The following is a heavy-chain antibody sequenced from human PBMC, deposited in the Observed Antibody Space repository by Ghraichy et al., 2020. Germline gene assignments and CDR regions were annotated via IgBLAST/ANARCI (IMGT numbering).Heavy chain of an antibody. CDR1: GFTFSSYW. V-gene: IGHV3-74*01. J-gene: IGHJ6*02. Sequence: GGSLRLSCAASGFTFSSYWMHWVRQAPGKGLVWVSRINSDGSSTSYADSVKGRFTISRDNAKNTLYLQMNSLRAEDTAVYYCARGGGYSYGYAAYYYGMDVWGQGTTVTVSS. CDR2: INSDGSST. D-gene: IGHD5-18*01. CDR3: ARGGGYSYGYAAYYYGMDV.